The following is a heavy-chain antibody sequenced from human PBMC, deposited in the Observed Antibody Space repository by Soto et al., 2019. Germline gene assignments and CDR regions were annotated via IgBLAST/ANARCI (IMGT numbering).Heavy chain of an antibody. V-gene: IGHV3-30*03. CDR2: LANDGSYQ. CDR3: ARSIGGSSYYPPDY. CDR1: GFTFSGYG. Sequence: QVQLVESGGGVVQPGGSLRLSCAASGFTFSGYGMHWVRQSPGEGLEWVAILANDGSYQYYAESVKGRFTISRDNSKNTLYLQMDSLRPEDTAVYYCARSIGGSSYYPPDYGVQGTLVTVSS. D-gene: IGHD2-15*01. J-gene: IGHJ4*02.